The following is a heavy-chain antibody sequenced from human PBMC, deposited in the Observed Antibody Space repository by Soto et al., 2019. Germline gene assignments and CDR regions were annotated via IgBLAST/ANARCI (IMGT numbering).Heavy chain of an antibody. Sequence: SVKFSCKASGYTFTSYGISWVRQAPGQGLEWMGWVSAYNGNTNYAQKLQGRVTMTTDTSTSTAYMELRSLRSDDTAVYYCARTSQTTVTTWDYSYGMDVLGQGTTVTVSS. CDR3: ARTSQTTVTTWDYSYGMDV. CDR1: GYTFTSYG. CDR2: VSAYNGNT. J-gene: IGHJ6*02. D-gene: IGHD4-4*01. V-gene: IGHV1-18*04.